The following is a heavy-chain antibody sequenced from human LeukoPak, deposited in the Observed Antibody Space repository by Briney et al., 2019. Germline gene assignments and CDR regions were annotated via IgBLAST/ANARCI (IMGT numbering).Heavy chain of an antibody. J-gene: IGHJ4*02. Sequence: GGSLRLSCTVSGFTFGDYAMSWFRQAPGKGLGWVGFIRSKAYGGTTEYAASVKGRFTISRDDSKSIAYLQMNSLKTEDTAVYYCTRGKGDQGWYWGQGTLVTVSS. D-gene: IGHD2-15*01. CDR2: IRSKAYGGTT. V-gene: IGHV3-49*03. CDR3: TRGKGDQGWY. CDR1: GFTFGDYA.